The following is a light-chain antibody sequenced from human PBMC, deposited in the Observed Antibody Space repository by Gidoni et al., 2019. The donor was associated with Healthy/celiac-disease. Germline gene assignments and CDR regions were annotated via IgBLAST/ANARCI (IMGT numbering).Light chain of an antibody. CDR3: SSYTSSSTWV. CDR2: DVS. V-gene: IGLV2-14*03. CDR1: SSDVGGYNY. Sequence: QSPLPQPASAPGPPGPSITISCPGTSSDVGGYNYVSWYQQHPGKAPNLMIYDVSNRPSGVSNRFSGSKSGNTASLTISGLQAEDEADYYCSSYTSSSTWVFGGGTKLTVL. J-gene: IGLJ3*02.